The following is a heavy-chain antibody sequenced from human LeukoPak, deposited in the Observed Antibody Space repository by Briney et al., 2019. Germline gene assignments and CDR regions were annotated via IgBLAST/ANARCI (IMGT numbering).Heavy chain of an antibody. CDR1: GGSISSYY. CDR2: IYTSGST. J-gene: IGHJ6*02. D-gene: IGHD2-2*01. CDR3: ARDAGTSKYQLPYYYYGMDV. Sequence: PSETLSLTCTVFGGSISSYYWSWIRQPAGKGLEWIGRIYTSGSTNYNPSLKSRVTMSVDTSKNQFSLKLSSVTAADTAVHYCARDAGTSKYQLPYYYYGMDVWGQGTTVTVSS. V-gene: IGHV4-4*07.